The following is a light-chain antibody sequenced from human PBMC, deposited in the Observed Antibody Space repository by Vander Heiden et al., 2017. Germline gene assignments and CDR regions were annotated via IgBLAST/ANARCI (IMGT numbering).Light chain of an antibody. CDR3: QVWDSSSDHPRVV. V-gene: IGLV3-21*02. J-gene: IGLJ2*01. Sequence: SSVLPLPPSVTQAPGPSARITCGGNNIGSKSLNWYQRKPGQARELVVYKDSDGTTGIPERFSGSNAGNTATLAFSRVEAGEEADYYCQVWDSSSDHPRVVFGGGTKLTVL. CDR1: NIGSKS. CDR2: KDS.